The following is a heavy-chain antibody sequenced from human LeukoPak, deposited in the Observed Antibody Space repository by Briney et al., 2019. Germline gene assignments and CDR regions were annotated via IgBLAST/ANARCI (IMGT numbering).Heavy chain of an antibody. V-gene: IGHV1-46*01. D-gene: IGHD3-3*01. Sequence: ASVKVSRKASGGTFSSYAISWVRQAPGQGLEWMGIINPSGGSTSYAQKFQGRVTMTRDTSTSTVYMELSSLRSEDTAVYYCARDSRYYDFWSGYYSGSGPNWFDPWGQGTLVTVSS. CDR2: INPSGGST. CDR3: ARDSRYYDFWSGYYSGSGPNWFDP. CDR1: GGTFSSYA. J-gene: IGHJ5*02.